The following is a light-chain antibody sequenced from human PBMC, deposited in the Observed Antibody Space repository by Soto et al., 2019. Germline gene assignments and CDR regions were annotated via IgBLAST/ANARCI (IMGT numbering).Light chain of an antibody. CDR2: SND. Sequence: QSVLTQPPSASGTPGQRVTISCSGSSSNIGSNTVSWYQQLPQRAPKLLIYSNDQRPSGVPHRFSGSKSGSSASLAISGLQSEDEADYYCAAWDDSLTGSVFGGGTKVTVL. CDR3: AAWDDSLTGSV. CDR1: SSNIGSNT. V-gene: IGLV1-44*01. J-gene: IGLJ2*01.